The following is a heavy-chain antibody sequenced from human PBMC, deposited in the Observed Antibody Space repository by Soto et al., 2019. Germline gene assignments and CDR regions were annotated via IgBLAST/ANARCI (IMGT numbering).Heavy chain of an antibody. Sequence: LRVACEASGFAFICYWMSWVGLAPGQGLELGANVRQDGSQTYVVDSVKGRFTISRDNAKNYMYLQMNSLRAEDTAVYHCVRDGSSRWHFDSWGQGTLVTVS. D-gene: IGHD6-19*01. J-gene: IGHJ4*02. CDR1: GFAFICYW. CDR2: VRQDGSQT. V-gene: IGHV3-7*01. CDR3: VRDGSSRWHFDS.